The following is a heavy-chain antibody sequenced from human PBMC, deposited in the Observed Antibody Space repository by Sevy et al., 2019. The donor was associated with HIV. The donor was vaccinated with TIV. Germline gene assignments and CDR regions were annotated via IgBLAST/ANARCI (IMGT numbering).Heavy chain of an antibody. CDR2: ISAYNGNT. J-gene: IGHJ6*02. CDR3: ARDSTVVTTSDYYGMDV. V-gene: IGHV1-18*01. CDR1: GYTFTSYG. D-gene: IGHD3-10*01. Sequence: ASVKVSCKASGYTFTSYGISWVRQAPGQGLEWMGWISAYNGNTNYAQKLQGRVTMTTDTSTSTAYMELRGLRSDDTAVYYCARDSTVVTTSDYYGMDVWGQGTTVTVSS.